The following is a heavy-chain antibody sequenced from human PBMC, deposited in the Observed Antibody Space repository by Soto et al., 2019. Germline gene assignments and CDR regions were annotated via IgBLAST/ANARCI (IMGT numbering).Heavy chain of an antibody. D-gene: IGHD3-10*01. V-gene: IGHV4-31*03. CDR2: IYYSGST. Sequence: QVQLQESGPGLVKPSQTLSLTCTVSGGSISSGGYYWSWIRQHPGKGLEWIGYIYYSGSTYYNPSLKKRVTISVDTSKNQCSLKQSSVTAADTAVYYCAGTMVRGVMNAFDIWGQGTMVTVSS. J-gene: IGHJ3*02. CDR1: GGSISSGGYY. CDR3: AGTMVRGVMNAFDI.